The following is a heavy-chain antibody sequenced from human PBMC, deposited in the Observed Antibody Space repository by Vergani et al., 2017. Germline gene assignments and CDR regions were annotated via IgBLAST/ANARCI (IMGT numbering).Heavy chain of an antibody. J-gene: IGHJ5*02. Sequence: QVQLHESGPGLVKPSQTLSLTCTVSGGSITSGSFYWSWIRQTAERRLGWMGRVYPSGTTNYNPSLNGRVTIFVDKSKNLLSLRLNSVTAADTAVYYCARGETRTDWFDPWGQGTLVTVSS. CDR1: GGSITSGSFY. D-gene: IGHD3/OR15-3a*01. CDR2: VYPSGTT. CDR3: ARGETRTDWFDP. V-gene: IGHV4-61*02.